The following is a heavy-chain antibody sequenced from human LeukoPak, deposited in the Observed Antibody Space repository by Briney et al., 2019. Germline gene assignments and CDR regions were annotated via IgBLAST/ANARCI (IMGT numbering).Heavy chain of an antibody. V-gene: IGHV4-39*07. Sequence: SETLSLTCTVSGGSISSSSYYWGWIRQPPGKGLEWIGSIYYSGSTYYNPSLKSRVTISVDTSKNQFSLKLSSVTAADTAVYYCARDQRPRGSGYHDYWGQGTLATVSS. CDR3: ARDQRPRGSGYHDY. D-gene: IGHD3-22*01. CDR1: GGSISSSSYY. J-gene: IGHJ4*02. CDR2: IYYSGST.